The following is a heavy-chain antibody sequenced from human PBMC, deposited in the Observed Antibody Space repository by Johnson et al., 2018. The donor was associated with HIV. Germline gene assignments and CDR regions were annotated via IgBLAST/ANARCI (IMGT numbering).Heavy chain of an antibody. CDR2: VNWNGGST. CDR3: TTDVPGGPYYNAFDI. Sequence: VQLVESGGVVVQPGGSLRLSCAASGFIFNDYVMNWVRQAPGKGLEWVSGVNWNGGSTGYADSVKGRFTISRDNAKNSLYLQMNSLKTEDTALYYCTTDVPGGPYYNAFDIWGQGTMVTVSS. D-gene: IGHD1-26*01. V-gene: IGHV3-20*04. CDR1: GFIFNDYV. J-gene: IGHJ3*02.